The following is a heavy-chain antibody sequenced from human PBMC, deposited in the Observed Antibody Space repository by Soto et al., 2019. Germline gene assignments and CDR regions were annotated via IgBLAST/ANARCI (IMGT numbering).Heavy chain of an antibody. Sequence: PGGSLRLSCAASGFTFSSYAMRWVRQAPGKGLEWVSAISGSGDSTYYADSVKGRFTTSRDNSKNTLYVQMNSLRAEDTGVYYCARDASGSAFDYWGQGTLVTVSS. CDR2: ISGSGDST. D-gene: IGHD3-10*01. V-gene: IGHV3-23*01. CDR1: GFTFSSYA. CDR3: ARDASGSAFDY. J-gene: IGHJ4*02.